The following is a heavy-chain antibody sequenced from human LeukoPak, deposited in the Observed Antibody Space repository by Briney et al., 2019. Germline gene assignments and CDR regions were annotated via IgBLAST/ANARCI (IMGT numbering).Heavy chain of an antibody. J-gene: IGHJ4*02. Sequence: GGSLTLTCTASGFTFSSYWMYWVRQAPGTGLVWVSHINSYGSITSYADSVKGRFTISRDNAKNTLYLQMNSLIAEDTAVYYCARVQRSSSGWYEAGLDYWGQGTLVTVSS. CDR3: ARVQRSSSGWYEAGLDY. V-gene: IGHV3-74*01. CDR1: GFTFSSYW. D-gene: IGHD6-19*01. CDR2: INSYGSIT.